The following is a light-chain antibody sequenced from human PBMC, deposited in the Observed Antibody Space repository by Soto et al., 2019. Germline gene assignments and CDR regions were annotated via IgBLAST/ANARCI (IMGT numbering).Light chain of an antibody. V-gene: IGKV1-5*03. J-gene: IGKJ4*01. Sequence: HSPSTLSASVRDSVTITRRASQSIGRWLAWYQQKAGKAPKLLIYKASSLQSGVPSRFRGSGYQTEFTLTITSLQPDDFATYYCQQYYTYITVGGGTKVDNK. CDR3: QQYYTYIT. CDR1: QSIGRW. CDR2: KAS.